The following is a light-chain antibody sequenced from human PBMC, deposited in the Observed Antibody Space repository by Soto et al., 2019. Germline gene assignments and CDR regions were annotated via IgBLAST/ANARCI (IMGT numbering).Light chain of an antibody. Sequence: EIVSTQSPATLSVSPGERATLSCRASQSVSSNLAWYQQKPGQAPRLPIYGASTRATGIPARFSGSGSGTEFTLTISSLQSEDLGVYYCQQYNTWPPSIIFGQGTRLEN. J-gene: IGKJ5*01. CDR3: QQYNTWPPSII. CDR2: GAS. V-gene: IGKV3-15*01. CDR1: QSVSSN.